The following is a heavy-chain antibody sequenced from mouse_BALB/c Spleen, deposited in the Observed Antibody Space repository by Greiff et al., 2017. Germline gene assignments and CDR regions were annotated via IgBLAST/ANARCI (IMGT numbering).Heavy chain of an antibody. V-gene: IGHV1-69*02. CDR1: GYTFTSYW. J-gene: IGHJ2*01. CDR2: IYPSDSYT. CDR3: TRSGWDFDY. D-gene: IGHD1-1*02. Sequence: QVQLQQPGAELVRPGASVKLSCKASGYTFTSYWINWVKQRPGQGLEWIGNIYPSDSYTNYNQKFKDKATLTVDKSSSTAYMQLSSPTSEDSAVYYCTRSGWDFDYWGQGTTLTVSS.